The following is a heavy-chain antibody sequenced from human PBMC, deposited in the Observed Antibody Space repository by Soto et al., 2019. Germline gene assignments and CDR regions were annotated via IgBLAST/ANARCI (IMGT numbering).Heavy chain of an antibody. Sequence: PGGSLRLSCAASGFMFSAYWMSWVRQAPGKGLECVANIHGDGGKIYYGDSMKGRFTISRDNSKNTLYLQMNSLRGDDTAVYYCARGASDFWGGYPEIHFFDSWGQGTLVTVSS. J-gene: IGHJ4*02. D-gene: IGHD3-3*01. CDR3: ARGASDFWGGYPEIHFFDS. CDR1: GFMFSAYW. V-gene: IGHV3-7*01. CDR2: IHGDGGKI.